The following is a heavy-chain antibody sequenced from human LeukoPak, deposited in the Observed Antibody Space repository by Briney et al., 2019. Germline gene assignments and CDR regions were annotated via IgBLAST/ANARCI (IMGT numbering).Heavy chain of an antibody. D-gene: IGHD3-10*01. Sequence: GGSLRLSCAASGFAFSSFWMSWVRQAPGKGPEWVASMKQDGGEKYYVESVKGRFTISRDNAKNSLYLQMNSLRDEDTAVYYCASQSYGLFEYWGQGTLVTVSS. CDR3: ASQSYGLFEY. J-gene: IGHJ4*02. CDR1: GFAFSSFW. V-gene: IGHV3-7*01. CDR2: MKQDGGEK.